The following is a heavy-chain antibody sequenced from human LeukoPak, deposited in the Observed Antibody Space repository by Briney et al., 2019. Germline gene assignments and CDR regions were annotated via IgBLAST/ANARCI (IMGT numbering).Heavy chain of an antibody. CDR2: INSDGSST. Sequence: GGSLRLSCAASGFTFSSYWMHWVRQAPGKGLVWVSRINSDGSSTSYADSVKGRFTISRDNAKNTLYLQMNSLRAEDTAVYYCARVIAAAGYYYYYYMDVWGKGTTVTISS. V-gene: IGHV3-74*01. CDR1: GFTFSSYW. J-gene: IGHJ6*03. CDR3: ARVIAAAGYYYYYYMDV. D-gene: IGHD6-13*01.